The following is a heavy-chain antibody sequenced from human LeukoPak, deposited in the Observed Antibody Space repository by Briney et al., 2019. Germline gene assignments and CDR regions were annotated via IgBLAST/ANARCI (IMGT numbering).Heavy chain of an antibody. CDR1: GGSFSGYY. CDR3: ASTPTGYSSGWYGF. J-gene: IGHJ4*02. D-gene: IGHD6-19*01. CDR2: INHSGST. Sequence: SETLSLTCAVYGGSFSGYYWSWIRQPPGKGLEWIGEINHSGSTNYNPSLKSRVTISVDTSKNQFSLRLSSVTAADTAVYYCASTPTGYSSGWYGFWGRGTLVTVSS. V-gene: IGHV4-34*01.